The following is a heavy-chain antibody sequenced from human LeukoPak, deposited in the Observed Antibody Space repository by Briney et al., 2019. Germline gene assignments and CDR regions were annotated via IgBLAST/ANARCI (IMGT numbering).Heavy chain of an antibody. CDR3: AKGRRDCSGGSCYGLEYYYYGMDV. CDR1: GFTFSNYA. J-gene: IGHJ6*02. CDR2: ISDSGGGT. D-gene: IGHD2-15*01. V-gene: IGHV3-23*01. Sequence: GGSLRLSCAASGFTFSNYAMNWVRQAPGRGLEWVSAISDSGGGTYYADSVKGRFTISRDNSKNTLNLQMNSLRAEDTAVYYCAKGRRDCSGGSCYGLEYYYYGMDVWGQGTTVTVSS.